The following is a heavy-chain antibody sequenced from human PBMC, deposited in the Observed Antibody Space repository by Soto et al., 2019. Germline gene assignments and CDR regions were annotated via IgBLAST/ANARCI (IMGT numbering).Heavy chain of an antibody. CDR3: ASYSGKYQGPIDY. CDR1: GFTFSHYG. V-gene: IGHV3-30*03. Sequence: GGSLILSCAASGFTFSHYGIHWVRQAPGKGLDWLAVIAYDGRNKHYADSGKGRCTVSRDNSKKTLYLKMNSLRAEETHVYFCASYSGKYQGPIDYWGQGTLVTVSS. D-gene: IGHD1-26*01. CDR2: IAYDGRNK. J-gene: IGHJ4*02.